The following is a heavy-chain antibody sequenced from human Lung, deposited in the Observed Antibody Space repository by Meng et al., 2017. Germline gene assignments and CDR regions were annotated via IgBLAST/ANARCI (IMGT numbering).Heavy chain of an antibody. CDR2: IYNSGST. CDR1: GGSISSSNYY. V-gene: IGHV4-30-4*01. J-gene: IGHJ2*01. Sequence: QLPGSGPGLVKPSQTLSLTCTVSGGSISSSNYYWSWIRQPPGKGLEWSGHIYNSGSTYYNPSLKSRITISVDTSKNQFSLKLSSVTAADTAVYYCARGQKGYFDLWGRGTLVTVSS. CDR3: ARGQKGYFDL.